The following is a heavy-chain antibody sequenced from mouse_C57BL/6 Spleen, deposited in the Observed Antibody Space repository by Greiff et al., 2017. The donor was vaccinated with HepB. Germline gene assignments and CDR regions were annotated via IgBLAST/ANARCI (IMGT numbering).Heavy chain of an antibody. J-gene: IGHJ2*01. CDR2: INPSNGGT. CDR1: GYTFTSYW. Sequence: QVHVKQPGTELVKPGASVKLSCKASGYTFTSYWMHWVKQRPGQGLEWIGNINPSNGGTNYNEKFKSKATLTVDKSSSTAYMQPSSLTSEDSAVYYCAREVTTVFDYWGQGTTLTVSS. D-gene: IGHD1-1*01. CDR3: AREVTTVFDY. V-gene: IGHV1-53*01.